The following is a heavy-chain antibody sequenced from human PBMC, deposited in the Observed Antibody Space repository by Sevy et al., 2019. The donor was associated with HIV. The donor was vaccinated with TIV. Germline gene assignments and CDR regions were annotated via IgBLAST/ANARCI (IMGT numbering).Heavy chain of an antibody. J-gene: IGHJ4*02. CDR1: GDSINNYY. D-gene: IGHD2-2*02. V-gene: IGHV4-59*12. CDR2: TSYSGTT. Sequence: SETLSLTCSVSGDSINNYYWSWIRQPPGKGLEWIGYTSYSGTTNYSPSLKSRVDISVDTSMHHFSLKLNSVTAAETAVYYCARLRWDVVDAPGATPGCYFDSWGQGILVTVSS. CDR3: ARLRWDVVDAPGATPGCYFDS.